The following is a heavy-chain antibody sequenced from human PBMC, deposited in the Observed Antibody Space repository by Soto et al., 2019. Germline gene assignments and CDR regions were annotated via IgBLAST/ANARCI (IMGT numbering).Heavy chain of an antibody. CDR2: IYSGGST. J-gene: IGHJ4*02. CDR1: GFTVSNNY. V-gene: IGHV3-66*01. Sequence: LRLSCAASGFTVSNNYMTWVRQAPGKGLEWVSVIYSGGSTYYADSVKGRFTISRDNSKNTLYLQMNSLRVEDTAVYYCARASSYAFDYWGPGTLVTVSS. D-gene: IGHD2-2*01. CDR3: ARASSYAFDY.